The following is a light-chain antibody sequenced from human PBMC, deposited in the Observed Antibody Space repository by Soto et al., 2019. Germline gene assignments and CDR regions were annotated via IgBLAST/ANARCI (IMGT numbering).Light chain of an antibody. Sequence: EIVLTHSPGTLSLCLGERATLSCRASQSVSSSYLAWYQQNPGQAPRLLIYGASNRATGIPDRFSGSGSGTDFTLTISRLEPEDFAVYHCQQHGSPGTFGQGTKVDIK. J-gene: IGKJ1*01. V-gene: IGKV3-20*01. CDR1: QSVSSSY. CDR3: QQHGSPGT. CDR2: GAS.